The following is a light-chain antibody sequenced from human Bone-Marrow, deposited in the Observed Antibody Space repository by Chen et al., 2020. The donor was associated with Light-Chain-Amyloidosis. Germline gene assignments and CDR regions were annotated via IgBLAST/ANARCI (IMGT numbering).Light chain of an antibody. J-gene: IGKJ4*01. CDR2: GSS. V-gene: IGKV3-20*01. CDR3: QQYGTSPLT. Sequence: EIVLTQAPGTLSLSPGEGANLPCRASQTISSNYLTWYQQKFGHAPRLLIYGSSSRATGLPDRFTGSGSGTDFTLTINRLEPEDFAMYYCQQYGTSPLTFGGGTKVEIK. CDR1: QTISSNY.